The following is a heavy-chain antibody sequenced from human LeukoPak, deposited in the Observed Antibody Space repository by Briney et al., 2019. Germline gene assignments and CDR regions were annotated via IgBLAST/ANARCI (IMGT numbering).Heavy chain of an antibody. CDR1: GYTFTGYY. V-gene: IGHV1-2*02. Sequence: ASVKVSCKASGYTFTGYYMHWVRQAPGQGLEWMGWINPNSGGTNYAQKFQGRVTMTRDTSTSTVYMELSSLRSEDTAVYYCARDFPPPDFWSGYSIGSQRSAFDYWGQGTLVTVSS. CDR3: ARDFPPPDFWSGYSIGSQRSAFDY. J-gene: IGHJ4*02. CDR2: INPNSGGT. D-gene: IGHD3-3*01.